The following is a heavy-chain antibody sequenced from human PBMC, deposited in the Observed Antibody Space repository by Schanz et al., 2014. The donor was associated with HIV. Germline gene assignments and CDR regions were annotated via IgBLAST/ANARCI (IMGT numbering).Heavy chain of an antibody. Sequence: EVQLLESGGGLVQPGGSLRLSCAASGLTFSSYWMSWVRQAPGKGLEWVSAIVSSGGDTYYADFVEGRFTISRDNSKNTLYLQMNSLRVEDTAVYYCANEEVPNDYWGQGTLVTVSS. J-gene: IGHJ4*02. V-gene: IGHV3-23*01. CDR3: ANEEVPNDY. CDR1: GLTFSSYW. CDR2: IVSSGGDT.